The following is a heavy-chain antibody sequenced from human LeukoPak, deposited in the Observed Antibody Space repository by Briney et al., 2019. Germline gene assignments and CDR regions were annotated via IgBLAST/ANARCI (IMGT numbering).Heavy chain of an antibody. Sequence: SETLSLTCTVSGGSISSSSYYWGWIRQPPGKGLEWIGSIYYSGSTYCNPSLESRVTISVDTSKNQFSLKLNSVTAADTAVYYCAKTTYNGHSSPFDYWGQGTLVSVSS. J-gene: IGHJ4*02. CDR3: AKTTYNGHSSPFDY. V-gene: IGHV4-39*07. CDR1: GGSISSSSYY. CDR2: IYYSGST. D-gene: IGHD4-23*01.